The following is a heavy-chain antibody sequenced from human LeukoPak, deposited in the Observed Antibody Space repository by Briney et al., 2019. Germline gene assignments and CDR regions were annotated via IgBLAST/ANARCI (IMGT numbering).Heavy chain of an antibody. J-gene: IGHJ6*02. CDR3: ARGGRYYYYGMDV. D-gene: IGHD2-15*01. CDR2: ISYDGSNK. Sequence: GGSLRLSCTASGFSFSSYAMSWVRQAPGKGLEWVAVISYDGSNKYYADSVKGRFTISRDNSKNTLYLQMNSLRAEDTAVYYCARGGRYYYYGMDVWGQGTTVTVSS. V-gene: IGHV3-30-3*01. CDR1: GFSFSSYA.